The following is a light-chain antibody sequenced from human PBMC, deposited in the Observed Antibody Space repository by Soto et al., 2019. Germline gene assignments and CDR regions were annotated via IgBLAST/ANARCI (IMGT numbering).Light chain of an antibody. V-gene: IGLV2-14*01. CDR1: SSDIGGYNY. J-gene: IGLJ1*01. Sequence: QSVLAHPASVSWSPGHSITISCAGTSSDIGGYNYVSWYQQHPGKAPKVMIYEVSNRPSGVSNRFSGSKSGNTASLTISGLQAEDEADYYCSSYTSSSTLYVFGSGTKVTVL. CDR3: SSYTSSSTLYV. CDR2: EVS.